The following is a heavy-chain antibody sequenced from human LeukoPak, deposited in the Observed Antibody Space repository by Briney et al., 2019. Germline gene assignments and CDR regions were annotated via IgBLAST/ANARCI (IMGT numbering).Heavy chain of an antibody. D-gene: IGHD1-26*01. J-gene: IGHJ4*02. CDR2: MNPNSGNT. Sequence: ASVKVSCKASGYTFTSYDINWVRQATGQGLEWMGWMNPNSGNTGYAQKFQGRVTMTRNTSISTAYMELSSLRSEDTAVYYCARGYLRPLSGRSQYSGAMGHWGQGTLVTVSS. V-gene: IGHV1-8*01. CDR1: GYTFTSYD. CDR3: ARGYLRPLSGRSQYSGAMGH.